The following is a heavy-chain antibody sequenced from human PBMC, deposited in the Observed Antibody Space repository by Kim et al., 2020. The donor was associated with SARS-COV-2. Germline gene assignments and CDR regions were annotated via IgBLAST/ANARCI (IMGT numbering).Heavy chain of an antibody. Sequence: TYYNPSLKSRVTIAVDTSKNQFSLKLSSVTAADTAVYYCARLYDFWTFDYWGQGTLVTVSS. D-gene: IGHD3-3*01. CDR2: T. J-gene: IGHJ4*02. CDR3: ARLYDFWTFDY. V-gene: IGHV4-39*01.